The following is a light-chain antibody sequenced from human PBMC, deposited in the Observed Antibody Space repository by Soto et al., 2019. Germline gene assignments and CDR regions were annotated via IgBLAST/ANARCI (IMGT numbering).Light chain of an antibody. J-gene: IGKJ1*01. CDR1: QTTRNY. CDR3: QQRYSGPPT. Sequence: DIQLTQSPSSLSASLGDRVTITCRASQTTRNYLNWYQQKPGKAPKLLIYAASSLQGGVPSRFSGSGSETDFTLTISSLQPEDFATYYCQQRYSGPPTFGQGTKVEVK. V-gene: IGKV1-39*01. CDR2: AAS.